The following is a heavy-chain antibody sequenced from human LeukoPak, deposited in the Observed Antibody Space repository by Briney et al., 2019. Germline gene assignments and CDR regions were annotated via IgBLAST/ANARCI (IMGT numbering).Heavy chain of an antibody. J-gene: IGHJ4*02. V-gene: IGHV4-59*01. Sequence: PSETLSLTCTVSGGSISSYYWSWTRQPPGKGLEWIGYIYYRVTSDYNPSLKSRVTMSVDMSTRQISLKLSSVTAADTAVYYCARAVGGDGSGSLWGPGTLVTVSS. CDR1: GGSISSYY. D-gene: IGHD3-10*01. CDR2: IYYRVTS. CDR3: ARAVGGDGSGSL.